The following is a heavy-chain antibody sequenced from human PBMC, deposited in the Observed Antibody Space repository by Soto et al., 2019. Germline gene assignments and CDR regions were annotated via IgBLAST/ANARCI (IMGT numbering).Heavy chain of an antibody. Sequence: QVQLVESGGGVVQPGGSLRLSCAASGFTFSNYGMHWVRQAPGKGLEWVAVIWYDGNKKYYADSVKGRFTISRDNSNNTLYVQMTSLRAEDTAVYYCARGLHSRFDYWGQGTLVTVSS. CDR2: IWYDGNKK. CDR1: GFTFSNYG. V-gene: IGHV3-33*01. CDR3: ARGLHSRFDY. D-gene: IGHD2-21*01. J-gene: IGHJ4*02.